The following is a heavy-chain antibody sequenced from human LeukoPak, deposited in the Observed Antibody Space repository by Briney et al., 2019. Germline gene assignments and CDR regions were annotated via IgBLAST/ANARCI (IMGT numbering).Heavy chain of an antibody. CDR2: INHSGST. V-gene: IGHV4-34*01. Sequence: SSETLSLTCAVYGGSFSGYYWSWIRRPPGKGLEWIGEINHSGSTNYNPSLKSRVTISVDTSKNQFSLKLSSVTAADTAVYYCARARYYYDSSGYYPVKYYYMDVWGKGTTVTVSS. CDR3: ARARYYYDSSGYYPVKYYYMDV. D-gene: IGHD3-22*01. CDR1: GGSFSGYY. J-gene: IGHJ6*03.